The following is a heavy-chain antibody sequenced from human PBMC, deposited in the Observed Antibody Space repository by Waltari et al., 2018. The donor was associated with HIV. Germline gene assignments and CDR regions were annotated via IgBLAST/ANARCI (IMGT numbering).Heavy chain of an antibody. J-gene: IGHJ4*02. CDR2: IYHSGST. CDR1: GYSITSGYY. Sequence: QVQLQESGPGLVQPSETLSLTCAVSGYSITSGYYWGWIRHPPGNGLEWIGTIYHSGSTYYNPSLKSRVTISVDTSKNQFSLKLSSVTAADTAVYYCARDIGSRKETTYFDYWGQGTLVTVSS. V-gene: IGHV4-38-2*02. CDR3: ARDIGSRKETTYFDY. D-gene: IGHD1-7*01.